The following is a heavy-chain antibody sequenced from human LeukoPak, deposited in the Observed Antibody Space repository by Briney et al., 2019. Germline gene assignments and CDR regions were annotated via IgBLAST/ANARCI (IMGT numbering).Heavy chain of an antibody. J-gene: IGHJ4*02. CDR1: GFTFSSYG. CDR3: AKDGRYYDFWSGYYRSSYFDY. CDR2: IRNDGGDK. D-gene: IGHD3-3*01. V-gene: IGHV3-30*02. Sequence: GSLRLSCAASGFTFSSYGMHWVRQAPGKGLEWVAFIRNDGGDKYYADSVKGRFTISRDNSKNTLYLQMNSLRVEDTALYYCAKDGRYYDFWSGYYRSSYFDYWGQGTLVTVSS.